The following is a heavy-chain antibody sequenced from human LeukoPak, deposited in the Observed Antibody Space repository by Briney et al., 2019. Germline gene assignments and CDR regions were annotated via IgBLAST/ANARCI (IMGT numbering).Heavy chain of an antibody. CDR3: ARYVVSGAGKYYFDY. Sequence: SETLSLTCTVSGGSISSSSYYWGWIRQPPGKGLEWIGSIYYSGSTYYNPSLKSRVTISVDTSKNQFSLKLSSVTAADTALYLCARYVVSGAGKYYFDYWGQGSLVTVSS. CDR1: GGSISSSSYY. D-gene: IGHD3-10*01. J-gene: IGHJ4*02. V-gene: IGHV4-39*01. CDR2: IYYSGST.